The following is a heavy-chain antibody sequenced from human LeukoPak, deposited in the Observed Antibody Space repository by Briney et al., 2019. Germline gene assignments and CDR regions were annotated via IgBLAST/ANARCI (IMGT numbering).Heavy chain of an antibody. CDR3: ARDLGRKRRALYDYDDSSPAYYFDS. Sequence: SETLSLTCSVSGTSMTNTPSYWGWVRHSPGKGLEWIATMYYSGSTYYNPSLRTRVTASVDKSNNQFSLNLFSMTAADAAVYYCARDLGRKRRALYDYDDSSPAYYFDSWGQGILVAVSS. V-gene: IGHV4-39*07. J-gene: IGHJ4*02. D-gene: IGHD3-22*01. CDR1: GTSMTNTPSY. CDR2: MYYSGST.